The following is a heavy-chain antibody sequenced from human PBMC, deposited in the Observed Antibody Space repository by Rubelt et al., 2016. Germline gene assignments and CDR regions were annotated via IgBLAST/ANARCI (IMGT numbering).Heavy chain of an antibody. CDR2: ICTGGST. Sequence: QAPGKGLEWVSVICTGGSTYYTDSGKDRFTISRDNSKNTLYLQMNNLRPEDTAVYYCARAQWVAADDSTYYYYAMDVWG. V-gene: IGHV3-66*01. D-gene: IGHD2-15*01. J-gene: IGHJ6*02. CDR3: ARAQWVAADDSTYYYYAMDV.